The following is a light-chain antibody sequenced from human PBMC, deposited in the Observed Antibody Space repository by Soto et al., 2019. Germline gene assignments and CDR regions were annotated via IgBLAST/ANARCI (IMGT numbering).Light chain of an antibody. V-gene: IGKV3-20*01. Sequence: EIVLTLSPGTLSLSPGDRATLSCRASQSVSSSYLAWYQRKPGQAPRLLISGASSRATGIPDRFSGSGSGTDFTLTISRLESEDFAVYFCQQYSSSPWTFGQGTKVDI. CDR1: QSVSSSY. CDR3: QQYSSSPWT. CDR2: GAS. J-gene: IGKJ1*01.